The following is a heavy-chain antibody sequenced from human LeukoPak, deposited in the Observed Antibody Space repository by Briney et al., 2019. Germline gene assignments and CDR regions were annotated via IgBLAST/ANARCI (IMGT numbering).Heavy chain of an antibody. V-gene: IGHV4-59*01. CDR1: GGSISNYY. CDR3: ARSGSKVMTAINF. CDR2: IYYSGST. D-gene: IGHD2-21*02. Sequence: SETLSLTCTVSGGSISNYYWSWIRQPPGKGLEWIGYIYYSGSTNYNPSLKSRVTISVDTSNNQFSLKLSSVTAADTAVYYCARSGSKVMTAINFWGQGTLVTVSS. J-gene: IGHJ4*02.